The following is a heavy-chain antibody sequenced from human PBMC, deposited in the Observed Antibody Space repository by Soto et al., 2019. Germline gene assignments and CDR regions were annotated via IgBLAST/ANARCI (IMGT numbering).Heavy chain of an antibody. CDR1: GFTFSSYA. V-gene: IGHV3-23*01. J-gene: IGHJ4*02. Sequence: GGSLRLSCAASGFTFSSYAMSWVRQAPGKGLEWVSAISGSGGSTYYADSVKGRFTISRDNAKNSLFLQMNNLTVEDTAVYYCAKENWDNPDSWGQGTLVPVSS. CDR2: ISGSGGST. D-gene: IGHD7-27*01. CDR3: AKENWDNPDS.